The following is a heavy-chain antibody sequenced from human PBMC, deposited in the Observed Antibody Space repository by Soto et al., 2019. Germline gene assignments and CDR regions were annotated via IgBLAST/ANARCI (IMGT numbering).Heavy chain of an antibody. CDR1: GGSFSDFY. CDR2: INHSGDT. D-gene: IGHD7-27*01. V-gene: IGHV4-34*01. J-gene: IGHJ5*02. Sequence: SETLSLTCAVYGGSFSDFYWNWIRQSPGKGLEWIGEINHSGDTNYNPSLKSRVTISVDTSKNQFSLQLNSVTATDTAVYYCAQRALTNWFDPWGQGTPVTVSS. CDR3: AQRALTNWFDP.